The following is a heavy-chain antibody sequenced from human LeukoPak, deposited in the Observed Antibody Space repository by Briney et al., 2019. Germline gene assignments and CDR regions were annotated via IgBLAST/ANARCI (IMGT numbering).Heavy chain of an antibody. CDR2: INHSGST. D-gene: IGHD3/OR15-3a*01. CDR3: ARSAGLDSFDY. V-gene: IGHV4-34*01. J-gene: IGHJ4*02. CDR1: GGSFSGYY. Sequence: SETLSLTCAVYGGSFSGYYWSWIRQPPGKGLEWIGEINHSGSTNYNPSLKSRVTISVDTSKNQFSLKLSSVTAADTAVYYCARSAGLDSFDYWGQGTLVTVSS.